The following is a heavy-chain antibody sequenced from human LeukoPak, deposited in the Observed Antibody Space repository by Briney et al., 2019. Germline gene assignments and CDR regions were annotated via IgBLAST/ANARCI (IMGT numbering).Heavy chain of an antibody. V-gene: IGHV3-53*01. CDR1: GFTVSTNY. D-gene: IGHD1-1*01. Sequence: GGSLRLSCAASGFTVSTNYMTWVRQAPGEGLEWVSVIYSGGNTYYADSVKGRFTISRNNSNNTLHLQMNSLRADDTAVYYCASYNPYYGGQGTLVTVSS. J-gene: IGHJ4*02. CDR3: ASYNPYY. CDR2: IYSGGNT.